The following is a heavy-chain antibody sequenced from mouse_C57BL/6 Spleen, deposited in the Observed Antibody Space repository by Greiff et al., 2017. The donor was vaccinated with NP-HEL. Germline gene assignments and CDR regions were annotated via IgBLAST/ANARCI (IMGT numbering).Heavy chain of an antibody. Sequence: EVKLVESEGGLVQPGSSMKLSCTASGFTFSDYYMAWVRQVPEKGLEWVANINYDGSSTYYLDSLKSRFIISRDNAKNILYLQMSSLKSEDTATYYCAREASAMDYWGQGTSVTVSS. V-gene: IGHV5-16*01. J-gene: IGHJ4*01. CDR2: INYDGSST. CDR3: AREASAMDY. CDR1: GFTFSDYY.